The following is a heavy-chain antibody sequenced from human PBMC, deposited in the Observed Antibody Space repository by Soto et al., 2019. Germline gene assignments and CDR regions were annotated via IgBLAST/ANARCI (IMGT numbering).Heavy chain of an antibody. CDR1: GGTFSSYA. Sequence: SVKVSCKASGGTFSSYAISWVRQAPGQGLEWMGGIIPIFGTANYAQKFQGRVTITADESTSTAYMELSSLRSEDTAVYYCARDSPSITMVRGWDYYYGMDVWGQGXTVTVYS. V-gene: IGHV1-69*13. D-gene: IGHD3-10*01. J-gene: IGHJ6*02. CDR3: ARDSPSITMVRGWDYYYGMDV. CDR2: IIPIFGTA.